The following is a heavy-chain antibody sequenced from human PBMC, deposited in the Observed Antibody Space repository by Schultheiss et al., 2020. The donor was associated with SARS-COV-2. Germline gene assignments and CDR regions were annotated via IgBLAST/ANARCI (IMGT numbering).Heavy chain of an antibody. CDR1: GGSISSYY. V-gene: IGHV4-59*01. D-gene: IGHD3-10*01. Sequence: SETLSLTCTVSGGSISSYYWNWIRQPPGKGLEWIGYIYNSGSTNYNPSLKSRVAMSVDMSKSHFSLKLSSVTAADTAVYYCARGDYGSGSYYFDYWGQGALVTVSS. CDR3: ARGDYGSGSYYFDY. CDR2: IYNSGST. J-gene: IGHJ4*02.